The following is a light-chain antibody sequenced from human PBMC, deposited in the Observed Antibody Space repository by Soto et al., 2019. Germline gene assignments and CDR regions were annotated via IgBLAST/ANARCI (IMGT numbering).Light chain of an antibody. V-gene: IGKV3-20*01. J-gene: IGKJ4*02. CDR2: AAS. CDR3: QHYGTSLPLS. Sequence: EIVLTQSPDTLSVSPGERATLSCRASETVSGDYLAWYQKKPGQAPRLLMYAASRRPTDIPGRLTGSGSGTDFSLTIYGLEPEDSAVYYCQHYGTSLPLSFGGGSNLEIK. CDR1: ETVSGDY.